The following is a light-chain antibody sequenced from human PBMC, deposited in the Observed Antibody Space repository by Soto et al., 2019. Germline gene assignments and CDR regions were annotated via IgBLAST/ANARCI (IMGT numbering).Light chain of an antibody. J-gene: IGKJ5*01. CDR3: QQYGTSETK. V-gene: IGKV3-20*01. Sequence: EVVLTQSPVTLSLSPGERATLSCRASQSLTNSFIAWYQQRPGQAPRLLIYDTSSRASGIPDRFSGSGSGTDFTLTISRLETEDFAVFYCQQYGTSETKFGQGTRLEIK. CDR2: DTS. CDR1: QSLTNSF.